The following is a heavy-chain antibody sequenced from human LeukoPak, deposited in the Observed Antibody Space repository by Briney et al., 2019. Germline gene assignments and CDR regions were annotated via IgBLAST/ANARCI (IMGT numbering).Heavy chain of an antibody. D-gene: IGHD3-9*01. CDR2: INSDGSST. Sequence: ETGGSLRLXCAASGFTFSSYWMHWVRQAPGKGLVWVSRINSDGSSTSYADSVKGRFTISRDNAKNTLYLQMNSLRAEDTAVYYCVRETGRFPYYFDYWGQGTLVTVSS. V-gene: IGHV3-74*01. J-gene: IGHJ4*02. CDR3: VRETGRFPYYFDY. CDR1: GFTFSSYW.